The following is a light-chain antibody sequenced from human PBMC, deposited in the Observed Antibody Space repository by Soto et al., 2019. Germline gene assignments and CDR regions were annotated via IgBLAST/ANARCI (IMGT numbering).Light chain of an antibody. V-gene: IGKV1-39*01. Sequence: DIQMTQSPSSLSAPVGDRVTITCRASHSINNFLNWYQQNPGKAPKLLIYAASSLQSGVPSRFSGSGSGTDFTLTISSLQPEDFAIYYCQRSYSTPRTFGQGTKVDIK. CDR1: HSINNF. CDR2: AAS. J-gene: IGKJ1*01. CDR3: QRSYSTPRT.